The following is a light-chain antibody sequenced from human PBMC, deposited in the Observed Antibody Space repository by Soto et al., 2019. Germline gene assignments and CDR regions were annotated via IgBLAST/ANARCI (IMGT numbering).Light chain of an antibody. V-gene: IGLV2-14*01. Sequence: QSVLTQPASVSGSPGQSITMSCTGSSTDFGDAKYVSWNQQQPGKGPNLLIYGVSNRPSGVANRFSGSKSVNTASLTISGLQAEDEADYYCSAYTSCSTLYVFGTGSKVTVL. CDR1: STDFGDAKY. J-gene: IGLJ1*01. CDR3: SAYTSCSTLYV. CDR2: GVS.